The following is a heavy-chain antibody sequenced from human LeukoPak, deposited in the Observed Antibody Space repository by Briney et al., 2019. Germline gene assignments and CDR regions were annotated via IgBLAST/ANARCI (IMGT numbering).Heavy chain of an antibody. CDR3: ARVPRSYYYYYYMDV. CDR1: GGSISSYY. D-gene: IGHD2-2*01. V-gene: IGHV4-59*08. CDR2: IYYSGST. Sequence: SETLSLTCTVSGGSISSYYWSWIRQPPGKGLEWIGYIYYSGSTNYNPSLKSRVTISLDTSKNQFSLNLNSVTAADTAVYYCARVPRSYYYYYYMDVWGKGTTVTVSS. J-gene: IGHJ6*03.